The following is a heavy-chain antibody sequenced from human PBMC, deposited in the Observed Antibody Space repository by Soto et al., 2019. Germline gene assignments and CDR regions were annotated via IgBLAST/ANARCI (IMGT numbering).Heavy chain of an antibody. Sequence: QVQLVESGGGVVLPGRSLRLSCAASGFTFRTYGMHWVRQAPGKGLEWVAVISYDGSNEDYADSVKGRFSVSRDNSKNTMFLQMNSLRGEETAVYYCAKDHVATRSGFDSWGQGTLVTVSS. CDR1: GFTFRTYG. D-gene: IGHD6-6*01. J-gene: IGHJ4*02. CDR2: ISYDGSNE. CDR3: AKDHVATRSGFDS. V-gene: IGHV3-30*18.